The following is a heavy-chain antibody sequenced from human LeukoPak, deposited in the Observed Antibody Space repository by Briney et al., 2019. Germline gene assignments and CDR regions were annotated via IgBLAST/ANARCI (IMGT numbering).Heavy chain of an antibody. CDR1: GYTFTRYY. V-gene: IGHV1-46*01. D-gene: IGHD5-18*01. CDR3: ARDLEIDGYSYGVFDY. J-gene: IGHJ4*02. Sequence: ASVKVSCKASGYTFTRYYMHWVRQAPGQGLAWMGVINPSGGSTRYAQSFQGRVTLTRDTSTSKFYMGLSSLRSEDTAVYYCARDLEIDGYSYGVFDYWGQGTLLTVSS. CDR2: INPSGGST.